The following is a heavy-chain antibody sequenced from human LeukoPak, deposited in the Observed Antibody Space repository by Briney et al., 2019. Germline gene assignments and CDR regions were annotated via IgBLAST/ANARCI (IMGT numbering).Heavy chain of an antibody. CDR3: ARGPWIVATINLKYYYMDV. CDR1: GGSFSGYY. CDR2: INHSGST. D-gene: IGHD5-12*01. Sequence: SETLSLTCAVYGGSFSGYYWSWIRQPPGKGLEWIGEINHSGSTNYNPSLKSRVTISVDTSKNQFSLKLSSVTAADTAVYYCARGPWIVATINLKYYYMDVWGKGTTVTISS. J-gene: IGHJ6*03. V-gene: IGHV4-34*01.